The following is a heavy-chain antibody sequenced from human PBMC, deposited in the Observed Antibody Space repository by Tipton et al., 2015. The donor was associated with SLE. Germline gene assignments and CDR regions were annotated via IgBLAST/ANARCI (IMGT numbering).Heavy chain of an antibody. CDR1: GFTFSSYW. D-gene: IGHD1-26*01. CDR3: VRDIVGATMEHDF. CDR2: IKQDGSEK. J-gene: IGHJ4*02. Sequence: GSLRLSCAASGFTFSSYWMSWVRQAPGKGLEWAANIKQDGSEKYYVDSVKGRFTISRDNAKNSLYLQMNSLRAEDTAVYYCVRDIVGATMEHDFWGQGTLVTVSS. V-gene: IGHV3-7*01.